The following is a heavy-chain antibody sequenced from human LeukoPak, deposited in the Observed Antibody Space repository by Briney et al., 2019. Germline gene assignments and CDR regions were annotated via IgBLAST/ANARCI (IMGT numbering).Heavy chain of an antibody. V-gene: IGHV4-59*08. CDR1: GGSISSYY. Sequence: SETLSLTCTVSGGSISSYYWSWIRQPPGKTLEWIGYIYYTGDNDYNPSLKSRVTMSVDTSKSHLSLKLTSVTAADTAVYYCARFTARAREIDYWGQGILVTVSS. J-gene: IGHJ4*02. CDR2: IYYTGDN. D-gene: IGHD6-6*01. CDR3: ARFTARAREIDY.